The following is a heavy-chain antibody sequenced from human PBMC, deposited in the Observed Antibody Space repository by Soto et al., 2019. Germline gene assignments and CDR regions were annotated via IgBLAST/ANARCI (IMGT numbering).Heavy chain of an antibody. CDR1: GYTFTGYY. D-gene: IGHD3-22*01. J-gene: IGHJ6*02. Sequence: ASVKVSCKASGYTFTGYYTHWVRQAPGQGLEWMGWISPHSGGTNYAQKFQGRVTMTRDTSISTAYMELSRLRSDDTAVYYCARVLGDSSGYRLPDYYYYGMDVRGQGTTVTVSS. CDR3: ARVLGDSSGYRLPDYYYYGMDV. CDR2: ISPHSGGT. V-gene: IGHV1-2*02.